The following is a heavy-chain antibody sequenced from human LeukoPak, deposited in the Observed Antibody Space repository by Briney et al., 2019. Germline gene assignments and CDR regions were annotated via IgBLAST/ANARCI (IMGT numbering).Heavy chain of an antibody. CDR2: IYTSGST. CDR1: GGSISSGSYY. J-gene: IGHJ4*02. D-gene: IGHD3-16*01. V-gene: IGHV4-61*02. CDR3: ARGGVLKSVDY. Sequence: KPSETLSLTCTVSGGSISSGSYYWSWIRQPAGKGLEWIGRIYTSGSTDYNPSLKSRVTMSVDTSKNQFSLKLSSVTAADTAVYYCARGGVLKSVDYWGQGTLVAVSS.